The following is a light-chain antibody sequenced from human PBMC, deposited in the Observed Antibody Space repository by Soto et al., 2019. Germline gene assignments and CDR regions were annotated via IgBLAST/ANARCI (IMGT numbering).Light chain of an antibody. J-gene: IGKJ1*01. Sequence: DIQMTQSPSTLSASVGDRVTITCRASQSISSWLAWYQQKPGKDPKLLIYDASSLESGVPSRFSGSGAATEFTLTISSLQPDDFATYYCQQYNNYWTFGQGTRVEI. CDR2: DAS. V-gene: IGKV1-5*01. CDR1: QSISSW. CDR3: QQYNNYWT.